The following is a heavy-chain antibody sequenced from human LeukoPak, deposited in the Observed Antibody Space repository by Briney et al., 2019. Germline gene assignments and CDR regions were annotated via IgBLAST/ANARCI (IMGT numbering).Heavy chain of an antibody. Sequence: SETLSLTCTVSGGSISSGGYYWSWIRQHLGKGLEWIGYIYYSGSIYYNPSLKSRVTISIDTSKNQFSLKLTSVTAADTAVYYCASGLLGYCSSASCGNWFDAWGQGTLVTVSS. CDR2: IYYSGSI. CDR1: GGSISSGGYY. CDR3: ASGLLGYCSSASCGNWFDA. D-gene: IGHD2-2*01. J-gene: IGHJ5*02. V-gene: IGHV4-31*03.